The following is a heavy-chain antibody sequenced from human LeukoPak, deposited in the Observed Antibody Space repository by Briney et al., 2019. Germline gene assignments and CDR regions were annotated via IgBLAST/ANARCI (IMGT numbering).Heavy chain of an antibody. CDR3: ARSIWPRAAAGTFDY. Sequence: GGSLRLSCAASGFIFSDYYINWICQAPGKGLEWVSYISNSGSTIYFADSVKGRFTISRDNAKNSLYLQMNSLRAEDTAVYYCARSIWPRAAAGTFDYWGQGTLVTVSS. J-gene: IGHJ4*02. V-gene: IGHV3-11*01. D-gene: IGHD6-13*01. CDR2: ISNSGSTI. CDR1: GFIFSDYY.